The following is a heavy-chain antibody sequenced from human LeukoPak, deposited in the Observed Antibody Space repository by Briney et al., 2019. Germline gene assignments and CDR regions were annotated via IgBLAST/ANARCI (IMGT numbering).Heavy chain of an antibody. Sequence: ASVKVSCKASGHTFTNYYIHWVRQAPGQGLEWMGWINPNSGGTNYAQRFQGRVTMTRDTSITTAYMELSSLRSDDTAVYYCARDVGEYCSSTNCYASHYWGQGTLVTVSS. CDR1: GHTFTNYY. CDR3: ARDVGEYCSSTNCYASHY. D-gene: IGHD2-2*01. CDR2: INPNSGGT. J-gene: IGHJ4*01. V-gene: IGHV1-2*02.